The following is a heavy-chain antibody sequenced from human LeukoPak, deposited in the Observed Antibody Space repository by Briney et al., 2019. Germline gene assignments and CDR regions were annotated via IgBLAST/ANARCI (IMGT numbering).Heavy chain of an antibody. CDR3: ARGRRELKYAPDY. J-gene: IGHJ4*02. Sequence: PSETLSLTCNVSGASMRSETHYWSWLRQHPGKGPEWIAYIYYTAGAYYNPSLESRVSISLDASENQFSLKLSSVTAADTAVYYCARGRRELKYAPDYWARELWSPSLQ. CDR1: GASMRSETHY. CDR2: IYYTAGA. V-gene: IGHV4-31*03. D-gene: IGHD2-2*01.